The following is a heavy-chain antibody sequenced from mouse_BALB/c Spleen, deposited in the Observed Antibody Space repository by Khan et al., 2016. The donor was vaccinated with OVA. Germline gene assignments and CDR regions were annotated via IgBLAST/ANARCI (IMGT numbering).Heavy chain of an antibody. V-gene: IGHV1-53*01. CDR1: GYTFTSYY. D-gene: IGHD1-1*02. CDR3: TRSGYGAFAY. CDR2: INPSNGGT. Sequence: VQLQQSGAELVKPGASVRLSCKTSGYTFTSYYSYWVKQRPGQGIVWFGDINPSNGGTNFNEKFKSKATLTVDKSSSTAYMQLSSLTSEDSAVYYCTRSGYGAFAYWGQGTLVTVSA. J-gene: IGHJ3*01.